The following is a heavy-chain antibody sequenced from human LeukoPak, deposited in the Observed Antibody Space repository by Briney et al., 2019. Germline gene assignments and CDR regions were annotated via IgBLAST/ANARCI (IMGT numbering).Heavy chain of an antibody. V-gene: IGHV3-21*01. Sequence: GGSLRLSCAASGFTFSSYSMNWVRQAPGKGLEWVSSISSSSSYIYYADSVKGRFTISRDNSKNTLYLQMNSLRAEDTAVYYCAKGPTHMGIAAADPFDYWGQGTLVTVSS. J-gene: IGHJ4*02. D-gene: IGHD6-13*01. CDR2: ISSSSSYI. CDR3: AKGPTHMGIAAADPFDY. CDR1: GFTFSSYS.